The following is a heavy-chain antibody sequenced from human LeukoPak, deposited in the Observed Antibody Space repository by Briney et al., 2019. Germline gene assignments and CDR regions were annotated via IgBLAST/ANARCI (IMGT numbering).Heavy chain of an antibody. CDR2: IYYSGST. CDR3: ARDSLGFGESEYYFDY. V-gene: IGHV4-31*03. J-gene: IGHJ4*02. CDR1: GGSISSGGYY. D-gene: IGHD3-10*01. Sequence: SQTLSLTCTVSGGSISSGGYYWSWIRQHPGKGLEWIGYIYYSGSTYYNPSLKSRVTISVDTSKNQFSLKLSSVTAADTAVYYCARDSLGFGESEYYFDYWGQGTLVTVSS.